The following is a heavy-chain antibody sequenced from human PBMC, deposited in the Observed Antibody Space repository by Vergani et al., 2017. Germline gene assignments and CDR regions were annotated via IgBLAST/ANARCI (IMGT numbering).Heavy chain of an antibody. V-gene: IGHV3-33*01. CDR1: GFTFSSYG. J-gene: IGHJ5*02. CDR3: ARGDPWFDP. CDR2: IWYDGSNK. Sequence: QVQLVESGGGVVQPGRSLRLSCAASGFTFSSYGMHWVRQAPGKGLEGVAVIWYDGSNKYYADSVKGRVTISRDNSKNTLYLQMNSRRAEDTAVYYCARGDPWFDPWGQGTLVTVSS.